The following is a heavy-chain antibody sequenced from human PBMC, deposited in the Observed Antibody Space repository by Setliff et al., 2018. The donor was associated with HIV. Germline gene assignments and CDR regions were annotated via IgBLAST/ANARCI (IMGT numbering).Heavy chain of an antibody. CDR2: ISGSGGDT. D-gene: IGHD3-10*01. Sequence: GGSLRLSCASSGFTFSSYAMTWVRQAPGKGLECVAVISGSGGDTYYADSVKGRFVISREKSKRTLYLQMNSLRAEDTAAYYCAKKTAAYTSGSWLHYWGQGTLVTVSS. J-gene: IGHJ4*02. CDR3: AKKTAAYTSGSWLHY. CDR1: GFTFSSYA. V-gene: IGHV3-23*01.